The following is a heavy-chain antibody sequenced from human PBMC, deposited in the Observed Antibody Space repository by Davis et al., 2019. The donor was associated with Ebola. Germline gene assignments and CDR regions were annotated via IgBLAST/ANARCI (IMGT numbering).Heavy chain of an antibody. Sequence: SETLSLTCAVYGGSFSGYYWNWIRQPPGKGLEWIGHVYYSGSTHYNPSLRTPVTMSVDTSKNQFSLKLFSVTAADTAVYYCARGAVAGEIYNWFDPWGQGTLVTVSS. V-gene: IGHV4-59*01. J-gene: IGHJ5*02. CDR3: ARGAVAGEIYNWFDP. D-gene: IGHD6-19*01. CDR1: GGSFSGYY. CDR2: VYYSGST.